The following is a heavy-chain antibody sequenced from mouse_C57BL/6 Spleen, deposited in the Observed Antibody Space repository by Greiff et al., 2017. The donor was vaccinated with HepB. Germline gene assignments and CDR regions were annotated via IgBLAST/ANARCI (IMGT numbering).Heavy chain of an antibody. Sequence: QVQLKESGAELVKPGASVKISCKASGYAFSSYWMNWVKQRPGKGLEWIGQIYPGDGDTNYNGKFKGKATLTADKSSSTAYMQLSSLTSEDSAVYFCAREGGPRFTGFAYWGQGTLVTVSA. V-gene: IGHV1-80*01. CDR2: IYPGDGDT. D-gene: IGHD1-1*01. CDR1: GYAFSSYW. CDR3: AREGGPRFTGFAY. J-gene: IGHJ3*01.